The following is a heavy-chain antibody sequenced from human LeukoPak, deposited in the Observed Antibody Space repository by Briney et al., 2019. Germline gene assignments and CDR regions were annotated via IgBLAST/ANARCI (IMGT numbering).Heavy chain of an antibody. Sequence: GGSLRLSCAASGFNVGSKHMNWVRQAPGKGLEWVSGIYPGGDSYYADSLKGRFIISRDISKNTVFLQMNSLRDEDTAVSYCARLNFGDDYWGQGALVTVSS. CDR1: GFNVGSKH. CDR2: IYPGGDS. D-gene: IGHD4-17*01. J-gene: IGHJ4*02. CDR3: ARLNFGDDY. V-gene: IGHV3-53*01.